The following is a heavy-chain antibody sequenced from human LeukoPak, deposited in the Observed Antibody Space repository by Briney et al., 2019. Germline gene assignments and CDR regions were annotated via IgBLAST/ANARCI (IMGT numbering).Heavy chain of an antibody. D-gene: IGHD3-3*01. Sequence: PGGSLRLSCAASGFTFSSYAMSWVRQAPGKGLEWVSAISGSGGSTYYADSVKGRFTISRDNSKNTLYLQMNSLRAEDTAVYYCAKGPYGSQGVVIHAFDIWAKGQWSPSLQ. J-gene: IGHJ3*02. CDR1: GFTFSSYA. CDR2: ISGSGGST. CDR3: AKGPYGSQGVVIHAFDI. V-gene: IGHV3-23*01.